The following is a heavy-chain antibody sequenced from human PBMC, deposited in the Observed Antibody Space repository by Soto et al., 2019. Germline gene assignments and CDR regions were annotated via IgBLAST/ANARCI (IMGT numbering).Heavy chain of an antibody. CDR3: FSSSGNYYYYYGMDV. J-gene: IGHJ6*02. CDR1: GGSISSSSYY. CDR2: IYYSGST. V-gene: IGHV4-39*01. D-gene: IGHD6-6*01. Sequence: PSETLSLTCTVSGGSISSSSYYWGWIRQPPGKGLEWIGSIYYSGSTYYNPSLKSRVTISVDTSKNQFSLKLSSVTAADTAVYYCFSSSGNYYYYYGMDVWGQGTTVTVSS.